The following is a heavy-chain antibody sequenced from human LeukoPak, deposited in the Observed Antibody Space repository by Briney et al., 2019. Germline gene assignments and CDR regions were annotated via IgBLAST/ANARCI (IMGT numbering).Heavy chain of an antibody. CDR3: AKRIIWLRNWYYYYYGMGV. CDR2: ISGSGGST. V-gene: IGHV3-23*01. Sequence: PGGSLRLSCAASGFTFSSYAMSWVRQAPGKGLEWVSAISGSGGSTYYADSVKGRFTISRDNSKNTLYLQMNSLRAEDTAVYYCAKRIIWLRNWYYYYYGMGVWGQGTTVTVSS. CDR1: GFTFSSYA. J-gene: IGHJ6*02. D-gene: IGHD5-12*01.